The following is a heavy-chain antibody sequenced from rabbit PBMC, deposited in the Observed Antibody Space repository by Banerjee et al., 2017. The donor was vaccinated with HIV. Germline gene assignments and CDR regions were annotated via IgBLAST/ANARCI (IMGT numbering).Heavy chain of an antibody. CDR3: AISSHWSYGMDL. D-gene: IGHD4-2*01. CDR1: GFSFSSGHW. CDR2: INTDS. V-gene: IGHV1S45*01. J-gene: IGHJ3*01. Sequence: QEQLAESGGGLVQPEGSLTLTCTASGFSFSSGHWICWVRQAPGKGLEWIACINTDSWYASWAKGRFTISKTSTTVTLQMTSLTVADTATYFCAISSHWSYGMDLWGQGTLVTVS.